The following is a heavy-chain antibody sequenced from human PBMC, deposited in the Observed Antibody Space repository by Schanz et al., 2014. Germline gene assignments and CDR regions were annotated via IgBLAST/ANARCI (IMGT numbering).Heavy chain of an antibody. Sequence: QVQLVESGGGVVQPGRSLRLSCAGSGFSFSDYGMHWVRQAPGRGLEWVAVISYHGSERYYADSVKGRFTISRDNSKNTVNLQMNSLRSEDTAVYYCARSGSSNWYFFDYWGQGTLVAASS. CDR3: ARSGSSNWYFFDY. CDR2: ISYHGSER. J-gene: IGHJ4*02. CDR1: GFSFSDYG. D-gene: IGHD6-13*01. V-gene: IGHV3-30*03.